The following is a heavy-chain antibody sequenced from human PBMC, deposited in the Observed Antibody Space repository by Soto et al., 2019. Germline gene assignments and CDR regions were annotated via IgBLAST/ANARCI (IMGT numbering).Heavy chain of an antibody. Sequence: GGSLRLSCAASGFTFSSYSMNWVRQAPGKGLEWVSYSGTCICTIYFAVSVKGRFTISRDNAKISLFLQMNSLRAEDTAVYYCARGYYGDPVYYYYYIDVWGKGTTVTVSS. CDR3: ARGYYGDPVYYYYYIDV. J-gene: IGHJ6*03. V-gene: IGHV3-48*01. D-gene: IGHD4-17*01. CDR2: SGTCICTI. CDR1: GFTFSSYS.